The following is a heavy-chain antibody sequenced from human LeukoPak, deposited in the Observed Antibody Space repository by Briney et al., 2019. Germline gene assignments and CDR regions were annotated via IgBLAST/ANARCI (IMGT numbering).Heavy chain of an antibody. CDR1: GFTFDDYA. V-gene: IGHV3-9*01. J-gene: IGHJ4*02. CDR3: AKTPFGELLAGHLVFDY. Sequence: PGRSLRLSCAASGFTFDDYAMHWVRQAPGKGLEWVSGISWNSGSIGYADSVKGRFTISRDNAKSSLYLQMNSLRAEDTALYYCAKTPFGELLAGHLVFDYWGQGALVTVPS. CDR2: ISWNSGSI. D-gene: IGHD3-10*01.